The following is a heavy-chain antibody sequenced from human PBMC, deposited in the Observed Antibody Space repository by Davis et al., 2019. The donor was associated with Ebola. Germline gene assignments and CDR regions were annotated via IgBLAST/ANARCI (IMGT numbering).Heavy chain of an antibody. V-gene: IGHV1-18*04. CDR2: INPHNGNT. Sequence: ASVKVSCKTSGYTFTNYGITWVRQAPGQGLEWMGWINPHNGNTNYAQNVQGRVIMTTDTATTTAYMEVGSLRSDDTAVYYCARAQFPTTSDHWGQGTLVTVSS. D-gene: IGHD1-1*01. CDR1: GYTFTNYG. J-gene: IGHJ4*02. CDR3: ARAQFPTTSDH.